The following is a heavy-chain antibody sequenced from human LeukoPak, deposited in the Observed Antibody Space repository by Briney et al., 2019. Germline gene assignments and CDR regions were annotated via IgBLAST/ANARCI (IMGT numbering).Heavy chain of an antibody. CDR2: ISGSGGST. D-gene: IGHD6-6*01. V-gene: IGHV3-23*01. J-gene: IGHJ4*02. CDR1: GFNVTTSY. CDR3: AKGPYSSSSGWDY. Sequence: GGSLRLSCSASGFNVTTSYMNWVRQAPGKGLEWVSAISGSGGSTYYADSVKGRFTISRDNSKNTLYLQMNSLRAEDTAVYYCAKGPYSSSSGWDYWGQGTLVTVSS.